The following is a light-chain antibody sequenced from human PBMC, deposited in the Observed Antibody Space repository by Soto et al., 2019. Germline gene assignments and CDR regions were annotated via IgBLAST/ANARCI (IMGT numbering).Light chain of an antibody. V-gene: IGKV3-15*01. Sequence: EVVMTQSPATLSVSPGERATLSCRASETVATNLAWYQQKPGQAPRLLISGASTRAAGISDRFRGSGSGTEFTLTISSLRSEDSAIYYCQQYFEWPPMTCRQGTKVEI. CDR2: GAS. J-gene: IGKJ1*01. CDR3: QQYFEWPPMT. CDR1: ETVATN.